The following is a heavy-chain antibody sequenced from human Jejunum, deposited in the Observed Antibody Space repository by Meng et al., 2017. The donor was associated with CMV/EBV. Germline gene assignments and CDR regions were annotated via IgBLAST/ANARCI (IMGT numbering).Heavy chain of an antibody. J-gene: IGHJ2*01. V-gene: IGHV7-4-1*02. CDR3: ARSGRIQLWYLYFDL. D-gene: IGHD5-18*01. CDR1: GSTFTSYA. Sequence: SGSTFTSYAMKWVRQAPGHGLEWMGWINTNTWNPTYAQGFTGRFVFSLDTSVSTAYLQINSLEAEDTAVYYCARSGRIQLWYLYFDLWGRGTLVTVSS. CDR2: INTNTWNP.